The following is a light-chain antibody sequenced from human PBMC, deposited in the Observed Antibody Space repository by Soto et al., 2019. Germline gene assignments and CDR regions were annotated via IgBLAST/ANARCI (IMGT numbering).Light chain of an antibody. CDR2: EVS. CDR3: SSFAGNSNLV. CDR1: SSDVGGYNY. Sequence: QSALTQPPSASGSPGQSVTISCTGTSSDVGGYNYVSWYQQHPGKAPKLMISEVSKRPSGVPDRFSGSNSGNTASLTVSGIQAEDEADYYCSSFAGNSNLVFGGGTKLTVL. J-gene: IGLJ2*01. V-gene: IGLV2-8*01.